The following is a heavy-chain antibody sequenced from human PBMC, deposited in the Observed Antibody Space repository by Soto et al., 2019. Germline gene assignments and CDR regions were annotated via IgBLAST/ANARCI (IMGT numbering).Heavy chain of an antibody. Sequence: ASVKVSCKASGYTFTAHSIHLVLQAPGQKFDWLGWITAGAGYTDYSQNFQGRVTITRDTSATTAYMHLSNLKSEDTAIYYCARENFRQSGSYYDSWGQGTLGTVSS. V-gene: IGHV1-3*01. CDR3: ARENFRQSGSYYDS. CDR1: GYTFTAHS. CDR2: ITAGAGYT. J-gene: IGHJ4*02. D-gene: IGHD1-26*01.